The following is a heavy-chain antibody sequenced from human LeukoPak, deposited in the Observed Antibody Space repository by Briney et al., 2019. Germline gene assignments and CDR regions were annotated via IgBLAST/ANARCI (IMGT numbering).Heavy chain of an antibody. Sequence: GGSLRLSCAASGFTFSNAWMSWVRQAPGKGLEWVGRIKSKTDGGTTDYAAPVKGRFTIPRDDSKNTLYLQMNSLKTEDTAVYYCTTFVLLWFGGFDYWGQGTLVTVSS. D-gene: IGHD3-10*01. CDR1: GFTFSNAW. CDR2: IKSKTDGGTT. CDR3: TTFVLLWFGGFDY. V-gene: IGHV3-15*01. J-gene: IGHJ4*02.